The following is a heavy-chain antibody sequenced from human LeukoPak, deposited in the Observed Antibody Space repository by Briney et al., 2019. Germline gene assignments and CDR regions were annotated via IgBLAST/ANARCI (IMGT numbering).Heavy chain of an antibody. Sequence: GASVKVSCKASGYTFTSYDINWVRQATGQGLEWMGWMNPNSGNTGYAQKFQGRVTMTRNTSISTAYMELSSLRSEDTAVYCCARFYYDSTPSAFDIWGQGTMVTVSS. CDR2: MNPNSGNT. CDR1: GYTFTSYD. J-gene: IGHJ3*02. D-gene: IGHD3-22*01. CDR3: ARFYYDSTPSAFDI. V-gene: IGHV1-8*01.